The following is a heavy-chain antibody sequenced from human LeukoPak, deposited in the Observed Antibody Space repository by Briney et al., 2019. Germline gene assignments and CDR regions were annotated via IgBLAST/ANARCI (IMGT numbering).Heavy chain of an antibody. V-gene: IGHV3-66*01. CDR3: ARVWSITAAFDY. Sequence: PGGSLRLSCAASGFTFSSYCMSWVRQAPGKGLEWVSVIYSGGSTYYADSVKGRFTISRDNAKNSLYLQMNSLRAEDTAVYYCARVWSITAAFDYWGQGTLVTVSS. J-gene: IGHJ4*02. D-gene: IGHD6-13*01. CDR2: IYSGGST. CDR1: GFTFSSYC.